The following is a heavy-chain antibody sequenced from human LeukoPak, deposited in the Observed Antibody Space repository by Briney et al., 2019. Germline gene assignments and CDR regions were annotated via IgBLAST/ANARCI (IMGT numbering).Heavy chain of an antibody. CDR3: AKGAYFSGSYGFAFDY. D-gene: IGHD3-10*01. CDR2: ISGGGGST. CDR1: GLTFSSYP. J-gene: IGHJ4*02. V-gene: IGHV3-23*01. Sequence: GGSLRLSCAASGLTFSSYPMTWVRQAPGKGLEWVSAISGGGGSTHYADSVKGRFTISRDNSKNTLYQQMNSLRAEDTAVYFCAKGAYFSGSYGFAFDYWGQGTLVTVSS.